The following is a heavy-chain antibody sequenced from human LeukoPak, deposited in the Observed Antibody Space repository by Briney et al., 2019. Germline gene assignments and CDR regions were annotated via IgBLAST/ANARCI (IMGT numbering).Heavy chain of an antibody. CDR1: GGTFSSYA. CDR3: ARSTVTTSGWFDP. J-gene: IGHJ5*02. D-gene: IGHD4-17*01. CDR2: IIPIFGIA. V-gene: IGHV1-69*04. Sequence: GASVKVSCKASGGTFSSYAISWVRQAPGHGLEWMGRIIPIFGIANYAQKFQGRVTITADKSTSTSYMELSSLRSEDTAVYYCARSTVTTSGWFDPWGQGTLVTVSS.